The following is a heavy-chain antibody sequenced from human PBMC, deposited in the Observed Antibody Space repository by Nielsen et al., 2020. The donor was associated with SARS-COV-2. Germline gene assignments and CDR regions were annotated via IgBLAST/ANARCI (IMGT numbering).Heavy chain of an antibody. J-gene: IGHJ3*02. V-gene: IGHV3-7*01. D-gene: IGHD6-19*01. CDR1: GFTFSSYW. CDR3: ARESVTGTDAFDI. CDR2: IKGDGSEK. Sequence: GESLKISCAASGFTFSSYWMSWVRQAPGKGLEWVANIKGDGSEKYYVDSVKGRFIISRDNAKNSLYLQMNSLRAEDTAVYYCARESVTGTDAFDIWGQGTAVTVSS.